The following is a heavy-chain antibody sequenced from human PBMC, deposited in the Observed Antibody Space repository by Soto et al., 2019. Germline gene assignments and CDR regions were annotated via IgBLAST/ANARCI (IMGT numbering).Heavy chain of an antibody. CDR3: AREGPATIAADLSWFDP. V-gene: IGHV4-4*02. J-gene: IGHJ5*02. D-gene: IGHD6-13*01. CDR1: GGSINSSNW. CDR2: IYHSGST. Sequence: QVQLQESGPGLVKPSGTLSLTCAVSGGSINSSNWWTWVRQPPGKGLEWIGNIYHSGSTNYNPSLKSRLSMSVDKSKNQFSLRLSSVTAADTAIYYCAREGPATIAADLSWFDPWGQGTLVTVSS.